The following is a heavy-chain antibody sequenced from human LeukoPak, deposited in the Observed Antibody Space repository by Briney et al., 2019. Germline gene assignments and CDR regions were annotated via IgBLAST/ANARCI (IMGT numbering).Heavy chain of an antibody. Sequence: GGSLRLSCSASGFIFSSYGMHWVRQAPGKALEYVSGISSNGGSTHYADSVKGTFTISRDNSKNTVHLQMNSLRAEDTAVYYCARNQLGDYYYYYGLDVWGQGTTVTVSS. CDR3: ARNQLGDYYYYYGLDV. V-gene: IGHV3-64*04. D-gene: IGHD3-10*01. CDR2: ISSNGGST. J-gene: IGHJ6*02. CDR1: GFIFSSYG.